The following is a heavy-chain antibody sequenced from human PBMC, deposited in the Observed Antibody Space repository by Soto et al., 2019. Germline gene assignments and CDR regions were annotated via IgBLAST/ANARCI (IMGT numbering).Heavy chain of an antibody. CDR3: ANTRGLGLLDA. V-gene: IGHV4-4*02. D-gene: IGHD2-2*01. J-gene: IGHJ6*04. CDR1: GGSISSRNR. Sequence: QVHLLESGPGLVKPSGTLSVTCTVSGGSISSRNRWSWVRQSPGKGLEWIGEVSHSGSTNSNPSLKSRVTISLDKSNNQFSLNLESMTAADAAVYFCANTRGLGLLDAWGKGTTVVVSS. CDR2: VSHSGST.